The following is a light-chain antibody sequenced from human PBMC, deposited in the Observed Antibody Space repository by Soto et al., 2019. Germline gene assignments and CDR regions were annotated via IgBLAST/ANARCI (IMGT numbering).Light chain of an antibody. Sequence: IVMTQSPATLSVSPGYRPTISCLASQRVSSKLDWDQQKPGQAPRLLIYGASTRATGIPARFSGSGSGTEFTLTISSLQSEDFEVYYCQQYNNWPITFGQGTRLEIK. V-gene: IGKV3-15*01. CDR3: QQYNNWPIT. CDR1: QRVSSK. J-gene: IGKJ5*01. CDR2: GAS.